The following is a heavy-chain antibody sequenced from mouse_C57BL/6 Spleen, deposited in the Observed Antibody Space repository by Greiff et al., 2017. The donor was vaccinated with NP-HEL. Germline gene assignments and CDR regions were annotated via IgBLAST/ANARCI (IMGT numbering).Heavy chain of an antibody. D-gene: IGHD1-1*01. J-gene: IGHJ3*01. CDR1: GFSLSTFGMG. Sequence: QVTLKECGPGILQPSQTLSLTCSFSGFSLSTFGMGVGWIRQPSGQGLEWLAHIWWDDDKSYNTALKSRLTISKDTSKNQVFLKIANVDTADTATYYCARIALYDYYETYWGQGTRVTVSA. V-gene: IGHV8-8*01. CDR3: ARIALYDYYETY. CDR2: IWWDDDK.